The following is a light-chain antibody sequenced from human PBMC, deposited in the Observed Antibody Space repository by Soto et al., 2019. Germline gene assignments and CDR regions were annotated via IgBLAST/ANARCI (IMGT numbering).Light chain of an antibody. CDR3: QQYTAWPLT. V-gene: IGKV3-20*01. CDR1: QSLSNNIY. CDR2: GIS. Sequence: EIVLTQSPGTLSLSPGERATLSCRASQSLSNNIYLAWYQQKPGKAPRLLIHGISNRATGVPDRFSGSGSGTDFTLTISRLEPEDFAVYYCQQYTAWPLTFGQGTKVDIK. J-gene: IGKJ1*01.